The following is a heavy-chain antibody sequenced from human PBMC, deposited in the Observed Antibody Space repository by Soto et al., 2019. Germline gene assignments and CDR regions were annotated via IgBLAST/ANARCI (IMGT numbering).Heavy chain of an antibody. CDR1: GGSISSGDYY. CDR3: ARATVIRWGGTGYYYYYGMHV. CDR2: IYYSGST. Sequence: QVQLQESGPGLVKPSQTLSLTCTVSGGSISSGDYYWSWIRQPPGKGLEWIGYIYYSGSTYYNPSLKSRVTISVDTSKNQFSLKLSSVTAADTAVYFCARATVIRWGGTGYYYYYGMHVWGQGTTVTVSS. J-gene: IGHJ6*02. D-gene: IGHD3-16*01. V-gene: IGHV4-30-4*01.